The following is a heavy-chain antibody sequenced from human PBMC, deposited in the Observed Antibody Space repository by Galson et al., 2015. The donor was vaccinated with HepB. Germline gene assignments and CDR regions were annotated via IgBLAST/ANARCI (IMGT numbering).Heavy chain of an antibody. J-gene: IGHJ4*02. D-gene: IGHD6-19*01. Sequence: SLRLSCAASGFTFSSYAMHWVRQAPGKGLEWVAVISYDGSNKYYADSVKGRFTISRDNSKNTLYLQMNSLRAEDTAVYYCARDGRQWLVELDYWGQGTLVTVSS. V-gene: IGHV3-30-3*01. CDR1: GFTFSSYA. CDR3: ARDGRQWLVELDY. CDR2: ISYDGSNK.